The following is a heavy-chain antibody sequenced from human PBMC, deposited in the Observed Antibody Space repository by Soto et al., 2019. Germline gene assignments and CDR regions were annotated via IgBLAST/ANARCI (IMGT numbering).Heavy chain of an antibody. V-gene: IGHV1-18*01. Sequence: QVQLVQSGGEVKKPGSSVKVSCKTSGYTFTTYGISWVRQAPGQGLAWVGWISAYSGKTHYAQKCQGKVTITTGTATNRSDLELRSLRSDNTAVYYCTRAPYLWDHQDWDQGTLLMGSS. CDR2: ISAYSGKT. D-gene: IGHD1-26*01. CDR3: TRAPYLWDHQD. CDR1: GYTFTTYG. J-gene: IGHJ4*02.